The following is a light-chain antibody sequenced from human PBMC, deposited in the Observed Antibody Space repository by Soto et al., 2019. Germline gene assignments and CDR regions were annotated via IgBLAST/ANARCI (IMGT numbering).Light chain of an antibody. CDR1: SSDVGGYNY. Sequence: QSVLTQPPSASGSPGQSVTIPCTGTSSDVGGYNYVSWYQQHPGKAPKLMIYEVTERPSGVPDRFSGSKSGNTASLTVSGLQAEDEADYYCSSYAGGNNWVFGGGTKVTVL. V-gene: IGLV2-8*01. CDR2: EVT. J-gene: IGLJ3*02. CDR3: SSYAGGNNWV.